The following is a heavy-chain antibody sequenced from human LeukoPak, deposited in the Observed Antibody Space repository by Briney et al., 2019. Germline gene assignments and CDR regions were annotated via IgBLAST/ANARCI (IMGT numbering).Heavy chain of an antibody. CDR1: GYTFTGYY. D-gene: IGHD6-13*01. J-gene: IGHJ4*02. CDR2: INPNSGGT. CDR3: ARSSSSWYYFDY. V-gene: IGHV1-2*06. Sequence: GASVQVSCKASGYTFTGYYMHWVRQAPGQGLEWMGRINPNSGGTNYAQKFQGRVTMTRDTSISTAYMELSRLRSDDTAVYYCARSSSSWYYFDYWGQGTLVTVSS.